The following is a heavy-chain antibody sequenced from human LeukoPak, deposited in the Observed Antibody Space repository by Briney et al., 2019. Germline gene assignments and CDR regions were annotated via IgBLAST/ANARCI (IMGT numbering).Heavy chain of an antibody. CDR1: GFTFSNYW. Sequence: GGSLRLSCAASGFTFSNYWMHWVRQAPGKGLVWVSRIYVDGSSTTYADSVKGRFIISRDNAKNTLYLQLNSLRDEDTAVYYCARSDWFDSWGQGTLLTVPS. V-gene: IGHV3-74*03. CDR3: ARSDWFDS. CDR2: IYVDGSST. J-gene: IGHJ5*01.